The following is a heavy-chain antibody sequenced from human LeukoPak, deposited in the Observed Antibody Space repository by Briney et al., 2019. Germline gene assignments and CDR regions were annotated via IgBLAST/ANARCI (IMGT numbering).Heavy chain of an antibody. CDR2: IYTSGST. CDR3: ARARVAGPKRYNWFDP. V-gene: IGHV4-4*07. Sequence: PSETLSLTCTVSGGSISSYYWSWIRQPAGKGLEWIGRIYTSGSTNYNPSLKSRVTMSGDTSKNQFSLKLSSVTAADTAVYYCARARVAGPKRYNWFDPWGQGTLVTVSS. CDR1: GGSISSYY. D-gene: IGHD6-19*01. J-gene: IGHJ5*02.